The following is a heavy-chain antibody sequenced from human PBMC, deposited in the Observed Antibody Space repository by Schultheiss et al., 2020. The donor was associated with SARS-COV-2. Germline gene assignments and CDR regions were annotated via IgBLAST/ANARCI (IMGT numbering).Heavy chain of an antibody. Sequence: SETLSLTCTVSGGSVSSGTYYWGWIRQPPGKGLEWIGYIYYSGSTNYNPSLKSRVTISLDTSKNQFSLKLSSVTAADTAVYYCARVIGYSGSFDYWGQGTLVTVSS. CDR3: ARVIGYSGSFDY. V-gene: IGHV4-61*01. CDR1: GGSVSSGTYY. D-gene: IGHD1-26*01. J-gene: IGHJ4*02. CDR2: IYYSGST.